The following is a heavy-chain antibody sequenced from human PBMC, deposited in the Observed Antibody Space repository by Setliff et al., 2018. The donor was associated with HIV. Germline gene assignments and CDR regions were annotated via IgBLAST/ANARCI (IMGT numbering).Heavy chain of an antibody. V-gene: IGHV1-58*01. D-gene: IGHD3-22*01. J-gene: IGHJ4*02. CDR2: IVVGSGNT. CDR1: GYTFTSAA. CDR3: AVDLGDYYYDTTDYYYGGGLGY. Sequence: SVKVSCKASGYTFTSAAVQWVRQARGQRPEWIGWIVVGSGNTKYAQRFQERVTITRDMSTRTAYMELSSLRSEDTAVYYCAVDLGDYYYDTTDYYYGGGLGYWGQGTLVTVSS.